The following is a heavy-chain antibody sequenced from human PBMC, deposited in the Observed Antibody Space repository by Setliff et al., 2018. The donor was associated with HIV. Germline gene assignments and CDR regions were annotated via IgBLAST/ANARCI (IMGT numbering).Heavy chain of an antibody. CDR1: GGSISSYY. CDR2: IYSSGST. J-gene: IGHJ4*02. D-gene: IGHD3-10*01. V-gene: IGHV4-4*09. Sequence: PSETLSLTCTFSGGSISSYYWSRIRQPPGKGLEWLGHIYSSGSTNHNPSLKSRVTISVDTSKNQFSLKLYSVTAADTAVYYCARAYFGSGIYYWGQGTLVTVSS. CDR3: ARAYFGSGIYY.